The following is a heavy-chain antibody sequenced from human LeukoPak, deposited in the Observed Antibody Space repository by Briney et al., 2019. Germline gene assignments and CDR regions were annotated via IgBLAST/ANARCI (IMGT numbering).Heavy chain of an antibody. CDR1: LGSISSASYY. V-gene: IGHV4-39*07. CDR2: IDNTGST. CDR3: ARGGCGQTYGYPDY. D-gene: IGHD5-18*01. J-gene: IGHJ4*02. Sequence: SETLSLTCTVSLGSISSASYYWNWIRQSPGKGLEWVGSIDNTGSTYYTPSLKSRATISADTSKNQFSLKLNSVTAADTAVYYCARGGCGQTYGYPDYWGRGNLVTVSS.